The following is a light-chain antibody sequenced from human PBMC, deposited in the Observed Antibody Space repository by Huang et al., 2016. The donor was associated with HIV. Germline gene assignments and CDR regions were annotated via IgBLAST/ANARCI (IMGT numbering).Light chain of an antibody. CDR2: GAS. Sequence: IVLTQSPGTLSLSPGERATLACRASQSVSISYLAWYPQKPGQAPRRLIYGASSRATGIPDRFSGSGSGTDFTLTISRLEPEDFAVDYCQQYGSSRTFGQGTKVEIK. V-gene: IGKV3-20*01. CDR3: QQYGSSRT. J-gene: IGKJ1*01. CDR1: QSVSISY.